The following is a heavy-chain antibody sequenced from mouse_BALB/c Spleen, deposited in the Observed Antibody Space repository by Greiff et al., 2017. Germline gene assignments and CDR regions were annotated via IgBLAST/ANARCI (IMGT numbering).Heavy chain of an antibody. V-gene: IGHV1-80*01. CDR3: ARRGAELDYAMDY. CDR2: IYPGDGDT. D-gene: IGHD1-3*01. Sequence: VQLQQSGAELVRPGSSVKISCKASGYAFSSYWMNWVKQRPGQGLEWIGQIYPGDGDTNYNGKFKGKATLTADKSSSTAYMQLSSLTSEDSAVYFCARRGAELDYAMDYWGQGTSVTFSS. CDR1: GYAFSSYW. J-gene: IGHJ4*01.